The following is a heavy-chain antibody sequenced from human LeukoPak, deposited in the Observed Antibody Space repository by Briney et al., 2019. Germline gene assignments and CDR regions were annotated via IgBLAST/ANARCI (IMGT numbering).Heavy chain of an antibody. J-gene: IGHJ6*02. D-gene: IGHD6-13*01. CDR1: GFTFSSYV. Sequence: GGSLRLSCAASGFTFSSYVMSWVRQAPGKGLEWVSSISNSGGSTYYADSVKGRFTISRDNSKNTLYLQMNSLRAEDTAVYYCAKVVGIAAAPPDVWGQGTTVTVSS. CDR3: AKVVGIAAAPPDV. V-gene: IGHV3-23*01. CDR2: ISNSGGST.